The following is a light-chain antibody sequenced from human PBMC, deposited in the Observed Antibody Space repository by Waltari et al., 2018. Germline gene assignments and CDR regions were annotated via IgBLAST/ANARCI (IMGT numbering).Light chain of an antibody. V-gene: IGKV3-20*01. J-gene: IGKJ2*01. Sequence: RASQSVSTSFLAWYQQKPGQAPRLLIYGASNRATGIPDRFSGRGSGTDFTLTISRLEPEDFAVYYCQQYFSSPPYTFGQGTNLEIK. CDR1: QSVSTSF. CDR2: GAS. CDR3: QQYFSSPPYT.